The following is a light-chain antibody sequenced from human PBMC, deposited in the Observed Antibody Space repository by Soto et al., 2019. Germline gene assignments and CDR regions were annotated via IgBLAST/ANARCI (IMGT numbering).Light chain of an antibody. CDR1: QTVISGY. CDR2: DAS. V-gene: IGKV3-20*01. Sequence: EIVLTQSPCTLSFSPGERATLSRRASQTVISGYLAWYQQKPGQAPRLLIFDASTRATGIPDRFSGSGSGTDFTLTISRLEPEDFAVYYCQQYGSSGTLGQGPKVDI. J-gene: IGKJ1*01. CDR3: QQYGSSGT.